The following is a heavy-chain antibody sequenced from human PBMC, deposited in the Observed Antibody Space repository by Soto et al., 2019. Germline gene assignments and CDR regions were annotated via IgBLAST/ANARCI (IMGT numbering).Heavy chain of an antibody. CDR3: ARGRYSGYKTPMDAEYFQH. Sequence: SETLSLTCAVYGGSFSGYYWSWIRQPPGKGLEWIGEINHSGSTNYNPSLKSRVTISVDTSKNQFSLKLSSVTAADTAVYYCARGRYSGYKTPMDAEYFQHWGQGTLVTVSS. CDR1: GGSFSGYY. V-gene: IGHV4-34*01. D-gene: IGHD5-12*01. J-gene: IGHJ1*01. CDR2: INHSGST.